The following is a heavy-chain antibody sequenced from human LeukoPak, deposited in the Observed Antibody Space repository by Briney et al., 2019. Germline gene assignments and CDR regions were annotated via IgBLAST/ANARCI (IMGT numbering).Heavy chain of an antibody. CDR3: ARESQGMDV. Sequence: SETLSLTCTVSGGSISSYYWSWIRQPPGKGLEWIGYIYYSGSTNYNPSLKSRVTISVDTSKNQFSLKLSSVTAADTAVYYCARESQGMDVWGQGTTVTVSS. CDR1: GGSISSYY. J-gene: IGHJ6*02. CDR2: IYYSGST. V-gene: IGHV4-59*01.